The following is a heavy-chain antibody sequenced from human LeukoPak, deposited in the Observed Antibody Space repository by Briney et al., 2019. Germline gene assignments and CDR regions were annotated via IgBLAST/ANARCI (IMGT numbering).Heavy chain of an antibody. J-gene: IGHJ4*02. CDR1: GFTFSSYG. CDR2: ISGNGGTT. Sequence: PGGSLRLSCAASGFTFSSYGMSWVRQAPGKGLEWVSAISGNGGTTYYADSVKGRFTISKDNSKNMLYLQMNSLRAEDTAVYYCAREAYYDILTGWVSYYFDYWGQGTLVTVSS. CDR3: AREAYYDILTGWVSYYFDY. V-gene: IGHV3-23*01. D-gene: IGHD3-9*01.